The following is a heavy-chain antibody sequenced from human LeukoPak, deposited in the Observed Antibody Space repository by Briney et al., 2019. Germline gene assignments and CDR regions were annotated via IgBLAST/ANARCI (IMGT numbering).Heavy chain of an antibody. D-gene: IGHD2-15*01. V-gene: IGHV4-61*02. CDR2: ISSSGST. J-gene: IGHJ3*02. Sequence: SETLSLTCTVSGDSISSGDYYWSWIRQPAGKGLEWIGRISSSGSTNYNPSLKSRVTISVDTSKNQFSLKLSSVTAADTAVYYCARLRGLGPSDAFDIWGQGTMVTVSS. CDR3: ARLRGLGPSDAFDI. CDR1: GDSISSGDYY.